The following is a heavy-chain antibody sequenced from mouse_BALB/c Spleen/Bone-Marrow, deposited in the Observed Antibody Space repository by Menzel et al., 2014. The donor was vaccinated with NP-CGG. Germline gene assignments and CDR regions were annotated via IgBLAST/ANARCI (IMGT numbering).Heavy chain of an antibody. Sequence: VQLQQSGAELAKPGASVKMSCKASGYTFTSYWMHWVKQRPGQGLEWIGYINPSTGYTEYNQKFKDKATLTADKSSSTAYMQLSSLTSEDSAVYYCAREYYGSSEYFDVWGAGTTVTVSS. CDR3: AREYYGSSEYFDV. CDR2: INPSTGYT. CDR1: GYTFTSYW. D-gene: IGHD1-1*01. V-gene: IGHV1-7*01. J-gene: IGHJ1*01.